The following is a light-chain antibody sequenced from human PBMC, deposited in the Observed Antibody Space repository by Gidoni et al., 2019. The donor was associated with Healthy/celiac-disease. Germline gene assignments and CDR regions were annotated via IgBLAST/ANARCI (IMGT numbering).Light chain of an antibody. CDR2: DAS. CDR1: QDISNY. J-gene: IGKJ3*01. Sequence: DIQMTQSPSSLSASVGDRVTITCQASQDISNYLNWYQQKPGKAPKLLIYDASNLETGVPSRFSGSGSGTDFTFTISSLRPEDIATYYCQQYDNLLQFTFGPGTKVDIK. CDR3: QQYDNLLQFT. V-gene: IGKV1-33*01.